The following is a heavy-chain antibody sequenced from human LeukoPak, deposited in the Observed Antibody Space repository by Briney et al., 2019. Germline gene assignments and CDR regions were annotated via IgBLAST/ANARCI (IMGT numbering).Heavy chain of an antibody. CDR2: IYSGGST. J-gene: IGHJ4*02. D-gene: IGHD3-9*01. CDR3: ARVHGDILTGFYLGY. CDR1: GFTFSSYS. Sequence: PGGSLRLSCAAFGFTFSSYSMNWVRQAPGKGLEWVSIIYSGGSTYYADSVKGRFTISGDNSKNTLYLQMNSLRAEDTALYYCARVHGDILTGFYLGYWGQGALVTVSS. V-gene: IGHV3-53*01.